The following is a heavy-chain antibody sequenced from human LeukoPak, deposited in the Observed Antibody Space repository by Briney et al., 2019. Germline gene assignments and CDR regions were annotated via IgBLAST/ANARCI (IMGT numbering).Heavy chain of an antibody. CDR3: ARGRSAFDY. Sequence: SETLSLTCAVSGGSISNYYWSWIRQPPGKGLEWIGYIYSSGSTNYNPSLKSRVTISVDSSKNQFSLKLSSVTAADTAVYYCARGRSAFDYWGQGTLVTVSS. CDR1: GGSISNYY. J-gene: IGHJ4*02. V-gene: IGHV4-59*01. CDR2: IYSSGST.